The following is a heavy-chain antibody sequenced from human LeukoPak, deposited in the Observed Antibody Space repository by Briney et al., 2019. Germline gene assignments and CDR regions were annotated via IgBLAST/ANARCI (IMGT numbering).Heavy chain of an antibody. CDR3: AKAAYYGSGSLYYYYGMDV. CDR2: ISGSGGST. CDR1: GFTFSSYA. J-gene: IGHJ6*02. D-gene: IGHD3-10*01. V-gene: IGHV3-23*01. Sequence: GGSLRLSCAASGFTFSSYAMSWVRQAPGKGLEWASAISGSGGSTYYADSVKGRFTISRDNSKNTLYLQMNSLRAEDTAVYYCAKAAYYGSGSLYYYYGMDVWGQGTTVTVSS.